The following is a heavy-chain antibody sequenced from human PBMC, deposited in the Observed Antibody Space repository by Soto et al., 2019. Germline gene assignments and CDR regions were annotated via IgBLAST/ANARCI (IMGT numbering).Heavy chain of an antibody. CDR1: DESCSGFY. Sequence: SETLSLTCAVYDESCSGFYWSWIGQPPGKGRDWIGQINHGGSTHYNPSLTSQVTIAVDTSNNQFSLKLTSVTAAGTATYYCGRGTGNWFDPWGQGTPVTVSS. CDR3: GRGTGNWFDP. J-gene: IGHJ5*02. D-gene: IGHD3-10*01. V-gene: IGHV4-34*01. CDR2: INHGGST.